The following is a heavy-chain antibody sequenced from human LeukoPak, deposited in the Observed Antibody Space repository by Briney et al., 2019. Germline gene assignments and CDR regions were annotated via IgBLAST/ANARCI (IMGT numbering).Heavy chain of an antibody. J-gene: IGHJ5*02. CDR2: IETSGGDT. Sequence: GGSLRLSCAASGFTFSDYYMSWFRQAPGKGLEWVSYIETSGGDTHYADSVKGRFTISRDDARNSMYLQMSGLRDEDTAVYYCATSSGSSAWGQGTLVTVSS. V-gene: IGHV3-11*01. D-gene: IGHD3-10*01. CDR1: GFTFSDYY. CDR3: ATSSGSSA.